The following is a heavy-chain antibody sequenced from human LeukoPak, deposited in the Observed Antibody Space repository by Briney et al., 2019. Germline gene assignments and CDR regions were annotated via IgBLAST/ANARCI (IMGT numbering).Heavy chain of an antibody. Sequence: PGGSLGLSCAASGFTFSSYSMNWVRQAPGKGLEWVSSISSSSSYIYYADSVKGRFTISRDNAKTSLYLQMNSLRAEDTAVYYCAGSSYYYDSSGYYPLRFWGQGTLVTVSS. CDR2: ISSSSSYI. D-gene: IGHD3-22*01. CDR1: GFTFSSYS. J-gene: IGHJ4*02. V-gene: IGHV3-21*01. CDR3: AGSSYYYDSSGYYPLRF.